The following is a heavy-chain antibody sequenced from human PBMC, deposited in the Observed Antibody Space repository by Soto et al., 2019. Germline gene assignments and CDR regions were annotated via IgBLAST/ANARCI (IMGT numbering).Heavy chain of an antibody. CDR3: ARGRYGDY. CDR1: GYTFTSYG. CDR2: ISAHNGNT. Sequence: QVHLVQPRAQVKKPGASVKVSCKGSGYTFTSYGITWVRQAPGQGLEWMGWISAHNGNTNYAQKLQGRVTVTRDTSTSTAYMELRSLRSDDTAVYYCARGRYGDYWGQGALVTVSS. V-gene: IGHV1-18*01. J-gene: IGHJ4*02. D-gene: IGHD1-1*01.